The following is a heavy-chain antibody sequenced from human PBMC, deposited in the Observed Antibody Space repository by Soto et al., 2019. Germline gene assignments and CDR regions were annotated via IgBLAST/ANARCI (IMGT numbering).Heavy chain of an antibody. V-gene: IGHV1-46*01. D-gene: IGHD2-15*01. CDR1: GYTFTRYN. CDR2: INPSGGTT. Sequence: ATVKVSCKASGYTFTRYNVHWVRQAPGQGLEWMAIINPSGGTTYYVQKFEGRVTLTTDTSTSTVYMELSSLRSDDTAVYYCARVRGGGSEYFFDYWGQGTLVTVSS. J-gene: IGHJ4*02. CDR3: ARVRGGGSEYFFDY.